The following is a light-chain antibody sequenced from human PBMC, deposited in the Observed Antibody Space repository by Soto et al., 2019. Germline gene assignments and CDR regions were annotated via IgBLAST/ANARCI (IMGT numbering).Light chain of an antibody. Sequence: EIVLTQSPGTLSLSPGERATLSCRGGQSVSSSYLAWYQQKPGQAPRLLLYGASTRATGIPDTFSGSGCGTDFTLTISRLEPEDFAVYDCQQYGSSPPITFGQGTRLEI. CDR3: QQYGSSPPIT. J-gene: IGKJ5*01. CDR1: QSVSSSY. CDR2: GAS. V-gene: IGKV3-20*01.